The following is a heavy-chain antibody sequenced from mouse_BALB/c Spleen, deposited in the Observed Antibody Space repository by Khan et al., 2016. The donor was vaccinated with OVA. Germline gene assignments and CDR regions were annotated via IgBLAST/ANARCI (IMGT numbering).Heavy chain of an antibody. V-gene: IGHV1S127*01. D-gene: IGHD1-1*01. Sequence: QVQLQQSGPELVRPGASVKMSCKASGYTFTSFWIHWVKQRPGQGLEWIGMIDPSKSETRLNQKFKGKATLNVDKSSNTAYMLLSRLTSEDSAVYYCARGGYGSPFAYWGQGTLVTVSA. CDR2: IDPSKSET. CDR1: GYTFTSFW. CDR3: ARGGYGSPFAY. J-gene: IGHJ3*01.